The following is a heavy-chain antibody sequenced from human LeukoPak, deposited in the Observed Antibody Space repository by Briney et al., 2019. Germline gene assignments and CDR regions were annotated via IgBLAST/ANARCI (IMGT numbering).Heavy chain of an antibody. CDR2: ISGSGVST. J-gene: IGHJ6*02. CDR3: AKDSRGSGSRYYGMDV. Sequence: GGSLRLSCAASGFTFSSYSMNWVRQAPGKGLEWVSAISGSGVSTYYADSVKGRFTISRDNAKNSLYLQMNSLRAEDTALYYCAKDSRGSGSRYYGMDVWGQGTTVSVSS. CDR1: GFTFSSYS. V-gene: IGHV3-23*01. D-gene: IGHD3-10*01.